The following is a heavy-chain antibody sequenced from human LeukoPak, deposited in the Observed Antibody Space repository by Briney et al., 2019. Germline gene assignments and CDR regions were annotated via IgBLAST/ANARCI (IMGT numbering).Heavy chain of an antibody. J-gene: IGHJ4*02. D-gene: IGHD5-12*01. CDR1: GFTFSSFG. CDR3: VKEDGGYDGFDH. Sequence: GGSLRLSCAASGFTFSSFGMSWVRQAPGEGLEWVSALRGDGGGIFYGGSVKGRFTISRDNAKNTVSLQMNNLRAEDTALYYCVKEDGGYDGFDHWGRGTLVTVSS. CDR2: LRGDGGGI. V-gene: IGHV3-23*01.